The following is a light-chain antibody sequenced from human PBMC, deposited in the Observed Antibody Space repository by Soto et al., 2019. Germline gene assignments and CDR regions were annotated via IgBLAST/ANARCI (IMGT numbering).Light chain of an antibody. Sequence: EIVLTQSPGTLSLSPGERATLSCRASERLSSVYLAWYQQRPGQPPRLLIYGASNRATGIPDRFSGSGSVTDFTLIITRLEPEDGAIYYCQQYGGSPRITFGQGTRLEIK. CDR3: QQYGGSPRIT. V-gene: IGKV3-20*01. CDR1: ERLSSVY. J-gene: IGKJ5*01. CDR2: GAS.